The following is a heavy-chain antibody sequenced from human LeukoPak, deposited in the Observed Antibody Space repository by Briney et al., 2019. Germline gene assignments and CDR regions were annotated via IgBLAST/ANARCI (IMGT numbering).Heavy chain of an antibody. D-gene: IGHD3-22*01. CDR2: TIPIFGTA. Sequence: ASVKVSCKASGGTFSSYAISWVRQAPGQGLEWMGGTIPIFGTANYAQKFQGRVTITADESTSTAYMELSSLRSEDTAVYYCARDPYYYERSGYYLNWFDPWGQGTLVTVSS. CDR3: ARDPYYYERSGYYLNWFDP. V-gene: IGHV1-69*13. J-gene: IGHJ5*02. CDR1: GGTFSSYA.